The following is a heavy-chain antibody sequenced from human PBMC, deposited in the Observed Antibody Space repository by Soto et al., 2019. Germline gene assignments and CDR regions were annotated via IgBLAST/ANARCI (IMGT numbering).Heavy chain of an antibody. J-gene: IGHJ4*02. Sequence: ASVKVSCKASGYTCTSYYIHWVRQAPGQGLEWMGIINPSGGSTSYAQKFQGRVTMTSATSASTAFIEVSSLRSEDTAVYYCARTEEGPSRLHFDYWGQGTLVTVSS. CDR2: INPSGGST. D-gene: IGHD6-6*01. V-gene: IGHV1-46*01. CDR1: GYTCTSYY. CDR3: ARTEEGPSRLHFDY.